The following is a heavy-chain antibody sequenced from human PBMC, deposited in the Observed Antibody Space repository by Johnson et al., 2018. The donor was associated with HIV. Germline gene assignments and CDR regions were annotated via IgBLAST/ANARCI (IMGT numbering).Heavy chain of an antibody. J-gene: IGHJ3*02. CDR2: INWNGGRT. D-gene: IGHD2-15*01. CDR1: GFTFSYYA. Sequence: VQLVESGGGVVQPGRSLRLSCAASGFTFSYYAMHWVRQAPGKGLEWVSGINWNGGRTGYADSVKGRFTISRDNSKNTLYLQMNSLRAEDTAFYYCAKKMARDIGDGFDIWGQGTMVTVSS. V-gene: IGHV3-20*04. CDR3: AKKMARDIGDGFDI.